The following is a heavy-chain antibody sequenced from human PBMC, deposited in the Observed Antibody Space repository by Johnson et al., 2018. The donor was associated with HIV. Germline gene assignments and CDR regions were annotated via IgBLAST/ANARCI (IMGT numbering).Heavy chain of an antibody. D-gene: IGHD6-19*01. Sequence: VQLVESGGGLVQPGGSLRLSCAASGCTFSSYDMHWVRQATGKGLEWVSTIGPAGDTYYPGSVKGRFTISRENAKNSLHLQMNSLRAGDTAVYYCTREGRTVAAFTVGAFDIWGQGTMVTVSS. CDR2: IGPAGDT. CDR3: TREGRTVAAFTVGAFDI. V-gene: IGHV3-13*01. CDR1: GCTFSSYD. J-gene: IGHJ3*02.